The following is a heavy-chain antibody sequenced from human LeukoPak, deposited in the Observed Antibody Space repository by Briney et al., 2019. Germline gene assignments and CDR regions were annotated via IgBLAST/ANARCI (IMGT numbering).Heavy chain of an antibody. Sequence: GGSLRLSCAASGFTFSIHNMDWVRQAPGKGLEWISYINSGGDATHYADSVKGRFTISRDNSKNTLYLQMNSLRAEDTAVYYCARGVGPFDYWDQGTLVTVSS. CDR3: ARGVGPFDY. J-gene: IGHJ4*02. CDR2: INSGGDAT. V-gene: IGHV3-48*01. CDR1: GFTFSIHN.